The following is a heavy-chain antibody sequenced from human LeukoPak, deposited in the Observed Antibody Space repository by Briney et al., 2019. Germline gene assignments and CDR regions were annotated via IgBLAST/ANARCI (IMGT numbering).Heavy chain of an antibody. V-gene: IGHV3-7*01. D-gene: IGHD3-3*01. CDR1: GFSFSDYW. CDR2: IKPDGSEK. J-gene: IGHJ4*02. Sequence: PGGSLRLSCAASGFSFSDYWMNWVRQAPGKGLEWVAKIKPDGSEKYYVDSVKGRFTISRDNAKNSLFLQMNNLRAEDTAVYYCAREGYYDFWSGYLYYFDYRGQGTLVTVSS. CDR3: AREGYYDFWSGYLYYFDY.